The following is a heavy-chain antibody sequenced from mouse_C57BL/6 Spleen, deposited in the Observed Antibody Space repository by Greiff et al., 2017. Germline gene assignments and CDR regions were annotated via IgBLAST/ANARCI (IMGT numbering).Heavy chain of an antibody. CDR1: GYTFTSYW. Sequence: QVQLQQPGAELVQPGASVKMSCKASGYTFTSYWITWVKQRPGQGLEWIGDIYPGSGSTNYNEKFKSKATLTVDTSSSTAYMQLSSLTSEDSAVYYCAREDGNYVYFDYWGQGTTLTVSS. D-gene: IGHD2-1*01. V-gene: IGHV1-55*01. CDR3: AREDGNYVYFDY. J-gene: IGHJ2*01. CDR2: IYPGSGST.